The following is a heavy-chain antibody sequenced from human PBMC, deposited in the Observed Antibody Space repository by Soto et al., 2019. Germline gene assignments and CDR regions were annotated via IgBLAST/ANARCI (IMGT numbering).Heavy chain of an antibody. V-gene: IGHV3-48*02. J-gene: IGHJ4*02. CDR3: ARCRFSYGYDFDS. D-gene: IGHD5-18*01. Sequence: PGGSLRLSCAASGFTFSSYGMHWVRQAPGKGLEWVSYISSSSSTIYYADSVKGRFTISRDNAKNSLYLQMNSLRDEDTAVYYWARCRFSYGYDFDSWGRGTLVTVSS. CDR1: GFTFSSYG. CDR2: ISSSSSTI.